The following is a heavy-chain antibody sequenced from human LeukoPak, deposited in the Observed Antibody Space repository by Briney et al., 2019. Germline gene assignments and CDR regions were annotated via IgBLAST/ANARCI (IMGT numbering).Heavy chain of an antibody. Sequence: SETLSLTCTVSGGSISSYYWSRIRQPAGKGLEWIGRIYTGGSTNYNPSLKSRVTMSVDTSKNQFSLKLSSVTAADTAVYYCAITIVSSGWFVSYYGMDVWGQGTTVAVSS. D-gene: IGHD6-19*01. CDR2: IYTGGST. V-gene: IGHV4-4*07. CDR3: AITIVSSGWFVSYYGMDV. J-gene: IGHJ6*02. CDR1: GGSISSYY.